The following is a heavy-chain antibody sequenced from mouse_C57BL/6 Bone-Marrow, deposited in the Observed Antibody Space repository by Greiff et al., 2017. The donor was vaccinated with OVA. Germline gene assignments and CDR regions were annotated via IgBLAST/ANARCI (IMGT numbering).Heavy chain of an antibody. CDR3: ARLGEFDY. Sequence: EVKLVESEGGLVQPGSSMKLSCTASGFTFSDYYMAWVRQVPEKGLEWVANINYDGSSTYYLDSLKSRFIISRDNAKNILYLQMSSLKSEDTATYYCARLGEFDYWGQGTTLTVSS. V-gene: IGHV5-16*01. CDR2: INYDGSST. J-gene: IGHJ2*01. CDR1: GFTFSDYY.